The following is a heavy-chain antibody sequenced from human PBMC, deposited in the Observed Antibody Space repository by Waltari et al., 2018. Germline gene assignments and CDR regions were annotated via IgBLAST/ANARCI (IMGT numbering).Heavy chain of an antibody. CDR2: ISSNGVST. CDR3: ARLLGETTGWFDP. V-gene: IGHV3-64*01. Sequence: EVQLVESGGGLVQPGGSLRLSCAASGFTFSSHAMFWVRQAPGKGLEYVSGISSNGVSTYYASSGKARFTISRDNSKNTLYLQMGSLRPEDTAVYYCARLLGETTGWFDPWGQGTLVTISS. CDR1: GFTFSSHA. J-gene: IGHJ5*02. D-gene: IGHD3-16*01.